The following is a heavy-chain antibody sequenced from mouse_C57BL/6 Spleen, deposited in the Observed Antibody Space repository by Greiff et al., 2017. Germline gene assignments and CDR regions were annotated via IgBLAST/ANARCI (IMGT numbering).Heavy chain of an antibody. Sequence: QVQLQQSGAELVRPGTSVKVSCKASGYAFTNYLIEWVKQRPGQGLEWIGVINPGSGGTNYNEKFKGKATLTADKSSSTAYMQLSSLPSEDSAVYFCARDYYGPGAYWGQGTLVTVSA. J-gene: IGHJ3*01. CDR3: ARDYYGPGAY. D-gene: IGHD1-1*01. V-gene: IGHV1-54*01. CDR2: INPGSGGT. CDR1: GYAFTNYL.